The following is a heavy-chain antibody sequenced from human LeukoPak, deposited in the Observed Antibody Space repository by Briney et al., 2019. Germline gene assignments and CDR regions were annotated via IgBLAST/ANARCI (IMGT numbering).Heavy chain of an antibody. CDR3: ARDIHTAMVRYFDY. CDR2: ISYDGSNK. CDR1: GFTFSSYA. Sequence: GGSLRLSCAASGFTFSSYAMHWVRQAPSKGLEWVAVISYDGSNKYYADSVKGRFTISRDNSKSTLYLQMNSLRAEDTAVYYCARDIHTAMVRYFDYWGQGTLVTVSS. V-gene: IGHV3-30*04. D-gene: IGHD5-18*01. J-gene: IGHJ4*02.